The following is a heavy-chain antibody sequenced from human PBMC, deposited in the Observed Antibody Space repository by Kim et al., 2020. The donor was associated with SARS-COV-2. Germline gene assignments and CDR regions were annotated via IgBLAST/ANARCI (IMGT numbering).Heavy chain of an antibody. CDR1: GGSISSYY. D-gene: IGHD3-10*01. V-gene: IGHV4-59*01. J-gene: IGHJ5*02. CDR3: ARSADYYGSGSFWFDP. CDR2: IYYSGST. Sequence: SETLSLTCTVSGGSISSYYWSWIRQPPGKGLEWIGYIYYSGSTNYNPSLKSRVTISVDTSKNQFSLKLSSVTAADTAVYYCARSADYYGSGSFWFDPWGQGTLVTVSS.